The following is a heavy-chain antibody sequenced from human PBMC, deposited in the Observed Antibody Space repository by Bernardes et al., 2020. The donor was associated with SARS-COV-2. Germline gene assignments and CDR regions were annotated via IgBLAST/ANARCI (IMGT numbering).Heavy chain of an antibody. CDR3: ARTARVFDS. CDR1: GGSISSYY. Sequence: SETLSLTCAVSGGSISSYYWNWIRHPPGHGLESIGYISYNGDINYNASLRSRATISIDTSKNQCSLKLSSVTAADTAIYYCARTARVFDSWGKGTLVTISS. CDR2: ISYNGDI. J-gene: IGHJ4*01. V-gene: IGHV4-59*01. D-gene: IGHD5-18*01.